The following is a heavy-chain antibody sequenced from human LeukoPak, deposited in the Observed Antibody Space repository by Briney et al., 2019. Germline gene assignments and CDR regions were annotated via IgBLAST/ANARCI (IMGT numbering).Heavy chain of an antibody. Sequence: PGGSLRLSCAGSGFSISNYWMSWVRQAPGKGLEWVANIKQAESERFYVDSVKDRFIISRENAENSVYLQMNSLRDEDTAVYYWARGQFNYGWGMKVWGQGTTVIVSS. V-gene: IGHV3-7*01. J-gene: IGHJ6*02. CDR1: GFSISNYW. CDR3: ARGQFNYGWGMKV. CDR2: IKQAESER. D-gene: IGHD3-10*01.